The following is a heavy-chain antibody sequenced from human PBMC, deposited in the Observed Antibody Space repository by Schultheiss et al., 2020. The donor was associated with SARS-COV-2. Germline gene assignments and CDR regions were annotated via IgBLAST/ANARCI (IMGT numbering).Heavy chain of an antibody. CDR1: GFTFSSYD. V-gene: IGHV3-13*01. CDR2: IGTAGDT. D-gene: IGHD5-12*01. Sequence: GGSLRLSCAASGFTFSSYDMHWVRQATGKGLEWVSAIGTAGDTYYPGSVKGRFTISRENAKNSLYLQMNSPRAGDTAVYYCARDEYVSRYSGYDFYYYYGMDVWGQGTTVTVSS. J-gene: IGHJ6*02. CDR3: ARDEYVSRYSGYDFYYYYGMDV.